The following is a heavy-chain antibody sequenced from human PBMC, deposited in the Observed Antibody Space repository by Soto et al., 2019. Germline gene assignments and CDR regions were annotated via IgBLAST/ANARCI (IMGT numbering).Heavy chain of an antibody. CDR1: GFTFSNFG. J-gene: IGHJ4*02. Sequence: GGSLRLSCAASGFTFSNFGMHWVRQAPGTGLEWVASLSYDGSSKHYADSVKGRFTISRDNSEDTLNLQMDSLRAEDTAVYYCSKETDTSQKPPLGSCGQRTLVT. CDR3: SKETDTSQKPPLGS. CDR2: LSYDGSSK. V-gene: IGHV3-30*18. D-gene: IGHD2-21*02.